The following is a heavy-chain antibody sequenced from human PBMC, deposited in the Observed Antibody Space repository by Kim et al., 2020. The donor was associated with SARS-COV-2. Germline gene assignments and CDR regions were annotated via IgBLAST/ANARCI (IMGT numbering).Heavy chain of an antibody. CDR3: ARGEVNGDYYYYGMDV. CDR1: GGSISSYY. D-gene: IGHD4-17*01. J-gene: IGHJ6*02. V-gene: IGHV4-59*08. CDR2: IYYSGST. Sequence: SETLSLTCTVSGGSISSYYWSWIRQPPGKGLEWIGYIYYSGSTNYNPSLKSRVTISVDTSKNQFSLKLSSVTAADTAVYYCARGEVNGDYYYYGMDVWGQGTTVTVSS.